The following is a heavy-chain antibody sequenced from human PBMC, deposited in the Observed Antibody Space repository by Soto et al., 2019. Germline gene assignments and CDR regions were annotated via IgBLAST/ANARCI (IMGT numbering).Heavy chain of an antibody. J-gene: IGHJ6*02. CDR2: IRSKANSYAT. D-gene: IGHD2-2*01. Sequence: GGSLRLSCAASGFTFSGSAMHWVRQASGKGLEWVGRIRSKANSYATAYAASVEGRFTISRDDSKNTAYLQMNSLRTEDTAVYYCTTLRGNIVVVPAVTEANYYYYYGMDVWGQGTTVTVSS. V-gene: IGHV3-73*01. CDR1: GFTFSGSA. CDR3: TTLRGNIVVVPAVTEANYYYYYGMDV.